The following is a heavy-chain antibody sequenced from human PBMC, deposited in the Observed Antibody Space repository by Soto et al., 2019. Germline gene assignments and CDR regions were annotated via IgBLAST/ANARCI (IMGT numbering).Heavy chain of an antibody. CDR2: IYYSGST. D-gene: IGHD5-18*01. Sequence: PSETLSLTCTVSGGSISSGSYYWSWIRQHPGKGLEWIGYIYYSGSTYYNPSLKSRVTISVDTSKNQFSLKLSSVTAADTAVYYCARWERGYSYGQTLPDYWGQGTLVTVSS. CDR1: GGSISSGSYY. J-gene: IGHJ4*02. CDR3: ARWERGYSYGQTLPDY. V-gene: IGHV4-31*03.